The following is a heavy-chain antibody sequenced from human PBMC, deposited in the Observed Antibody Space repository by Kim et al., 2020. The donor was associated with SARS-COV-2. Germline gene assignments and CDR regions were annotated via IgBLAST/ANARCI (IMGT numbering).Heavy chain of an antibody. CDR3: VRGVPWQAYL. D-gene: IGHD5-12*01. V-gene: IGHV3-48*03. J-gene: IGHJ5*02. CDR1: GFTFSNFE. CDR2: ISGGGNTI. Sequence: GGSLRLSCVVSGFTFSNFEMNWVRQAPGKGPEWVSYISGGGNTIYSSDSVKGRFTISRDNAKNSLYLQMSSLRAEDAAVYYCVRGVPWQAYLWGQGTLV.